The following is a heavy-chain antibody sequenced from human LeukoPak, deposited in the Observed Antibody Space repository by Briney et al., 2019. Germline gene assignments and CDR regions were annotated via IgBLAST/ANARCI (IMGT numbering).Heavy chain of an antibody. CDR1: GFTVSSNY. D-gene: IGHD3-22*01. CDR3: AKDSRSQLDYYDSSGYYEPNFDY. Sequence: GGSLRLSCAASGFTVSSNYMSWVRQAPGKGLEWVSVIYSGGSTYYADSVKGRFTISRDNSKNSLYLQMNSLRAEDTALYYCAKDSRSQLDYYDSSGYYEPNFDYWGQGTLVTVSS. CDR2: IYSGGST. J-gene: IGHJ4*02. V-gene: IGHV3-53*05.